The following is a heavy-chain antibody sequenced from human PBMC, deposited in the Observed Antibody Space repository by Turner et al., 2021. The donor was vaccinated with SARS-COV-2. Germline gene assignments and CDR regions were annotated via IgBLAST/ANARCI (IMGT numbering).Heavy chain of an antibody. Sequence: QLQLQESGPGLVKPSETLSLSCTVPGGSISSSYYYWGWTRQPPGKGLEWIGSIYYSGSTYYNPSLKSRVTISVDTSKNQFSLKLNSVTAADTAVYYCARHGPTSTTKAFDPWGQGTLVTVSS. CDR2: IYYSGST. J-gene: IGHJ5*02. D-gene: IGHD4-17*01. V-gene: IGHV4-39*01. CDR1: GGSISSSYYY. CDR3: ARHGPTSTTKAFDP.